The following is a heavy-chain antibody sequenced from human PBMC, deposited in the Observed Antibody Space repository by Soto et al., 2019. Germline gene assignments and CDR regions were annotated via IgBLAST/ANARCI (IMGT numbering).Heavy chain of an antibody. CDR1: GGSISSGDYY. D-gene: IGHD2-15*01. CDR2: IYYSGST. CDR3: ARHTPAISISDH. V-gene: IGHV4-30-4*01. J-gene: IGHJ4*02. Sequence: SETLSLTCTVSGGSISSGDYYWSWIRQPPGKGLEWIGYIYYSGSTYQNPSLKSRVTISVDTSKNQFSLKLSSVTAADTAVYYCARHTPAISISDHWGQGTLVTVSS.